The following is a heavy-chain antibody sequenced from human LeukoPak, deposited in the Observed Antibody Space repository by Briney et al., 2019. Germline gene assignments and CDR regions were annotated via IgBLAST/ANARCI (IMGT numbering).Heavy chain of an antibody. V-gene: IGHV4-31*03. CDR2: IYYSGGT. CDR3: ARGGAYSSSSVDY. D-gene: IGHD6-6*01. J-gene: IGHJ4*02. CDR1: GGSISSGGYY. Sequence: SQTLSLTCTVSGGSISSGGYYWSWIRQHPGKGLEWIGYIYYSGGTYYNPSLKSRVTISVDTSKNQFSLKLSSVTAADTAVYYCARGGAYSSSSVDYWGQGTLVTVSS.